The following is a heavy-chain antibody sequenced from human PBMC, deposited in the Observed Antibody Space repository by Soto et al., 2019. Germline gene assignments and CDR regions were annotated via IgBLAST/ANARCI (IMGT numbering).Heavy chain of an antibody. D-gene: IGHD2-15*01. CDR2: IKQDGSQK. J-gene: IGHJ5*02. Sequence: GRSLRLSCAASGFSFSSYWMSWVRQAPGKGLQWVANIKQDGSQKYYVDSVKGRFTIYRDNAKNSLYLQMNSLRAEDTAIYYCARPYCSGGSCYNWFDPWGQGTLVTVSS. CDR1: GFSFSSYW. V-gene: IGHV3-7*03. CDR3: ARPYCSGGSCYNWFDP.